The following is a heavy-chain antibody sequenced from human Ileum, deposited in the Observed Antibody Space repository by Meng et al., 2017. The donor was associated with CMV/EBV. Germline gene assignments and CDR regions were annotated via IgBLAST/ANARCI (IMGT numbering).Heavy chain of an antibody. V-gene: IGHV4-59*01. CDR1: GDSMNDYY. CDR3: ARGLTVLTLDY. D-gene: IGHD4-23*01. Sequence: GSLRLSCTVSGDSMNDYYWSWIRQPPGKGLGWIGYIYNSGSTNYNPSLKSRVTISVDTSKSQFSLRVSSVTAADTAVYYCARGLTVLTLDYWGQGTLVTVSS. CDR2: IYNSGST. J-gene: IGHJ4*02.